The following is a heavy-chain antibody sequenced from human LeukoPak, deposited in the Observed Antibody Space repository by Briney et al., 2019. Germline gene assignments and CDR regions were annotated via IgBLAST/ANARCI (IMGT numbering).Heavy chain of an antibody. CDR3: ARYLVRGVISHDYYYYGMDV. CDR1: GGSISSYY. Sequence: KSSEPLSLTCAVSGGSISSYYWSWIRQPPGKGLEWIGYIYYSGSTNYNPSLKSRVTISVDTSKNQYSLKLSSVTAADTAVYYCARYLVRGVISHDYYYYGMDVWGKGTTVTVSS. J-gene: IGHJ6*04. D-gene: IGHD3-10*01. CDR2: IYYSGST. V-gene: IGHV4-59*01.